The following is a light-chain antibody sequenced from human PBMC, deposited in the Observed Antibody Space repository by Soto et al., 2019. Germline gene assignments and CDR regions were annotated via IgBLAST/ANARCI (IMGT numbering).Light chain of an antibody. CDR1: QILLHDNGNTY. CDR2: EIS. CDR3: MQATHFLWT. Sequence: DIVMTQTPLSSPVTLGQPASISCRSSQILLHDNGNTYLTWLQQRPGQPPRPLIYEISNRFSGVPDRFSGSGAGAAFPLEISRVEAEDVGVYYCMQATHFLWTFGQGTKVEIK. J-gene: IGKJ1*01. V-gene: IGKV2-24*01.